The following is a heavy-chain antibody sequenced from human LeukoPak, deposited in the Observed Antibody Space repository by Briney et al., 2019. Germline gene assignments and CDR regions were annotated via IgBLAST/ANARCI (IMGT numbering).Heavy chain of an antibody. CDR2: IYASGST. J-gene: IGHJ4*02. D-gene: IGHD4-11*01. V-gene: IGHV4-61*02. CDR3: AGNDGSNYAYYFDN. CDR1: GGSISSGTYY. Sequence: SETLSLTCTVSGGSISSGTYYWSWIRQPAGKGLEWIGRIYASGSTNYSPSLKSRVTISGDTSKNQFSLKLSSVTAADTAVYYCAGNDGSNYAYYFDNWGQGTLVTVSS.